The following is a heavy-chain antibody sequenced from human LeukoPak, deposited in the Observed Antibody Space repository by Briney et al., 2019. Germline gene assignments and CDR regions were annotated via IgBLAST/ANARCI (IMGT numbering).Heavy chain of an antibody. CDR3: ARDERGSGSYYIYY. CDR1: GFTFSSYW. CDR2: IKQDGSEK. D-gene: IGHD1-26*01. J-gene: IGHJ4*02. V-gene: IGHV3-7*01. Sequence: GGSLRLSCAASGFTFSSYWMSWVRQAPGKGLEWVANIKQDGSEKYYVDSVKGRFTISRDNAKNSLYLQMNSLRAEDTAVYYCARDERGSGSYYIYYWGQGTLVTVSS.